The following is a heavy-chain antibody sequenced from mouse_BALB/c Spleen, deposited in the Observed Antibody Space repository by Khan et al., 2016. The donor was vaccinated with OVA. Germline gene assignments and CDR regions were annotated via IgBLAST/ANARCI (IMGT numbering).Heavy chain of an antibody. CDR1: GLSLTNYG. D-gene: IGHD2-1*01. CDR3: ASIYYGNDWFAY. Sequence: VQLQESGPGLVAPSQSLSIRCTVSGLSLTNYGVSWVRQPPGKGLEWLGVIWGDGGTNYHSVLKSRLTINKYNSKSQVFVILNSLQPDDTATYFWASIYYGNDWFAYWGQGTLVTVSA. V-gene: IGHV2-3*01. J-gene: IGHJ3*01. CDR2: IWGDGGT.